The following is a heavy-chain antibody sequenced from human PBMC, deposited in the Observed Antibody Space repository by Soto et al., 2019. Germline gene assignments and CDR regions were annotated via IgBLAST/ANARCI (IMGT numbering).Heavy chain of an antibody. CDR3: RRVTN. CDR1: GGSFSGQA. Sequence: QVQLVQSGAEVKKPGSSVKVSCKASGGSFSGQAVSWVRQAPGQGLEWMGGIIPIFRTTNYARKFQGRLTITADESTSTASMELTSLTSEDPAVYYCRRVTNWGQGTLVTVSS. CDR2: IIPIFRTT. J-gene: IGHJ4*02. V-gene: IGHV1-69*01.